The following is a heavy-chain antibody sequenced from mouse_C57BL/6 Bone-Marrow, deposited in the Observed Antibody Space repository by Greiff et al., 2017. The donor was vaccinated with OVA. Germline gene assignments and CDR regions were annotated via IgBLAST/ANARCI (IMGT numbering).Heavy chain of an antibody. J-gene: IGHJ2*01. D-gene: IGHD2-1*01. V-gene: IGHV3-6*01. CDR2: ISYDGSN. Sequence: EVQLQESGPGLVKPSQSLSLTCSVTGYSITSGYYWNWIRQFPGNKLEWMGYISYDGSNNYNPSLKNRISITRDTSKNQFFLKLNSVTTEDTATYYCARDQGNYLFDYWGQGTTLTVSS. CDR3: ARDQGNYLFDY. CDR1: GYSITSGYY.